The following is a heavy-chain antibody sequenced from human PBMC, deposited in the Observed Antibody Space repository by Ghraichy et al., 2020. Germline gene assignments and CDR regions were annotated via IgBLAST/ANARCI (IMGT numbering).Heavy chain of an antibody. CDR3: ARDSGSYDHYYFGMAV. Sequence: GGSLRLSCAASGFTFSTYWMSWVRQAPGKGLEWVANINQDEREKYYVDSVKGRFIISRDNAKNSLYLQMNTLRVKDMAVYYCARDSGSYDHYYFGMAVWGQGTTVIVSS. CDR2: INQDEREK. V-gene: IGHV3-7*01. D-gene: IGHD1-26*01. CDR1: GFTFSTYW. J-gene: IGHJ6*02.